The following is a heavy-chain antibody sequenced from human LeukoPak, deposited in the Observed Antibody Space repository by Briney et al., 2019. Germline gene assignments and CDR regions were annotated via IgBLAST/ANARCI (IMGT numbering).Heavy chain of an antibody. CDR2: ISPSTTHT. Sequence: PGESLKISCAASGFTFSDYYMSWSRQAPGKGLEWLSYISPSTTHTSYADSVKGRFTISRDNAKNLLYLQMNSLRAEDTAVYYCARGGHGAADQWGQGTLVTVSS. CDR1: GFTFSDYY. CDR3: ARGGHGAADQ. V-gene: IGHV3-11*05. D-gene: IGHD1-26*01. J-gene: IGHJ5*02.